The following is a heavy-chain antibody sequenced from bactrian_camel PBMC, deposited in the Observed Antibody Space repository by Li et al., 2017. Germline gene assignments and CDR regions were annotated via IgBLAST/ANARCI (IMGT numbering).Heavy chain of an antibody. Sequence: QLVESGGGSVQAGGSLRLACTASGHGDSDYCMGWSRQTPGKEREGVAAIYTTAGRSTYYADSVKGRFTISQDNGQNTLDLQMNSLKPEDTAMYYCVTLRKCAWTLLLDPLNVNYWGQGTQVTVS. CDR1: GHGDSDYC. D-gene: IGHD2*01. CDR3: VTLRKCAWTLLLDPLNVNY. J-gene: IGHJ4*01. CDR2: IYTTAGRST. V-gene: IGHV3S28*01.